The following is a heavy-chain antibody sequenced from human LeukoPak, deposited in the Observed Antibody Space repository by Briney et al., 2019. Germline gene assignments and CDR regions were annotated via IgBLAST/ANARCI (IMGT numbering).Heavy chain of an antibody. J-gene: IGHJ6*03. CDR1: GGSFSGYY. CDR3: ARVALYYYYYYMDV. V-gene: IGHV4-34*01. CDR2: INHSGST. Sequence: SETLSLTCAVYGGSFSGYYWSWIRQPPGKGLEWIGEINHSGSTNYNPSLKSRVTISVDTSKNQFSLKLSSVTAADTAVYYCARVALYYYYYYMDVWGKGTTVTVSS.